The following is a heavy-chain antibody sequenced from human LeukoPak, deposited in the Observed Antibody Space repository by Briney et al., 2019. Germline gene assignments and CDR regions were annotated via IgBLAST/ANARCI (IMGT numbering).Heavy chain of an antibody. CDR3: VKNDGWFHLAQ. CDR1: GFNFRDHW. V-gene: IGHV3-7*03. D-gene: IGHD6-19*01. J-gene: IGHJ4*02. CDR2: IKNDGSET. Sequence: GGSLRLSCAVSGFNFRDHWMDWVRQAPGKGLQWVGHIKNDGSETYYLDSLKGRFSISRDNTNNALYLQMNSLRVEDTAVYYCVKNDGWFHLAQWGQGTLVTVSS.